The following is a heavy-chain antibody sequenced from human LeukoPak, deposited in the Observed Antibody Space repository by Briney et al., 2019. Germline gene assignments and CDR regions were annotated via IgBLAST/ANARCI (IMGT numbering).Heavy chain of an antibody. V-gene: IGHV3-53*01. CDR1: GFTVSSNY. CDR3: ARDQGSVYYDSSGYPYYYYYMDV. Sequence: GGSLRLSCAASGFTVSSNYMSWVRQAPGKGLEWVSVIYSGGSTYYADSVKGRFTISRDNSKNTLYLKMNSLRAEDTAVYYCARDQGSVYYDSSGYPYYYYYMDVWGKGTTVTVSS. CDR2: IYSGGST. D-gene: IGHD3-22*01. J-gene: IGHJ6*03.